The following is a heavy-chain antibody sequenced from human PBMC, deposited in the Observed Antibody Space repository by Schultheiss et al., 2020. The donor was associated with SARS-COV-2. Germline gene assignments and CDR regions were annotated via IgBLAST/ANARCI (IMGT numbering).Heavy chain of an antibody. V-gene: IGHV3-23*01. Sequence: GGSLRLSCAASGFTFDDYAMHWVRQAPGKGLEWVSAISGSGGSTYYADSVKGRFTISRDNSKNTLYLQMNTLRVEDTSVYYCAKDRWELLGNFDYWGQGTLVTVSS. D-gene: IGHD1-26*01. CDR2: ISGSGGST. J-gene: IGHJ4*02. CDR3: AKDRWELLGNFDY. CDR1: GFTFDDYA.